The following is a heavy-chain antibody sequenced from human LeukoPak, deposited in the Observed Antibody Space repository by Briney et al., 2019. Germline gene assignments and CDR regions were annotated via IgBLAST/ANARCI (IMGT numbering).Heavy chain of an antibody. CDR3: AKDLLGSGSYYKDAFDI. Sequence: GGSLRLSCAASGFTFSSYAMSWVRQAPGKGLEWVSAISGSGGSTYYADSVKGRFTISRDNSKNTLYLQMNSLRAEDTAVYYCAKDLLGSGSYYKDAFDIWGQGTMVTVSS. V-gene: IGHV3-23*01. D-gene: IGHD3-10*01. CDR2: ISGSGGST. J-gene: IGHJ3*02. CDR1: GFTFSSYA.